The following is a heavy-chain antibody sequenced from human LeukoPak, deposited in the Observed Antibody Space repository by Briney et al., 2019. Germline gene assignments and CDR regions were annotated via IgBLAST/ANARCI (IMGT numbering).Heavy chain of an antibody. J-gene: IGHJ4*02. D-gene: IGHD1-26*01. V-gene: IGHV4-30-2*01. CDR2: IYHTGDT. CDR1: GDSINSGGSY. CDR3: ARDDGSSGVDH. Sequence: KPSQTLSLTCTVSGDSINSGGSYWSWIRQPPGKGLEWIGYIYHTGDTFYNPSLKSRVTISLDRSQNQFSLSLTSMTAADTAVYYCARDDGSSGVDHWGQGTLVTVSS.